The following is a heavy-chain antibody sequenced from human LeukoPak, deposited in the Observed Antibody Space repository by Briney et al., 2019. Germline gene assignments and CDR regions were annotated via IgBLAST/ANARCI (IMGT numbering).Heavy chain of an antibody. V-gene: IGHV1-2*02. CDR3: ARQDLALLAFDI. J-gene: IGHJ3*02. Sequence: ASVKVSCKASGYTFTGYYMHWVRQAPGQGLEWMGWINPNSGGTNYAQKFQGRVTMTRDTSISTAYMVLSRLRSDDTAVYYCARQDLALLAFDIWGQGTMVTVSS. CDR1: GYTFTGYY. CDR2: INPNSGGT.